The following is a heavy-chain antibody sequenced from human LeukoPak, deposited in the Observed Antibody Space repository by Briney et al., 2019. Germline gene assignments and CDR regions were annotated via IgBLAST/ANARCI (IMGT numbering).Heavy chain of an antibody. J-gene: IGHJ6*02. D-gene: IGHD3-16*01. V-gene: IGHV3-7*03. CDR1: GFTFSSFW. Sequence: GGSLRLSCAASGFTFSSFWMNWARQAPGKGLEWVANINQDGSEKNYVDSVRGRFTIARDNAKNSLYLQMNSLRVEDTAVYFWARGGGLDVWGQGATVTVSS. CDR3: ARGGGLDV. CDR2: INQDGSEK.